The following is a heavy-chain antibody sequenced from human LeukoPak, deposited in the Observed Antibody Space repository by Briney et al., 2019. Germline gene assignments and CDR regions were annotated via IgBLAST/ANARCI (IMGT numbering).Heavy chain of an antibody. CDR1: TGSFSGYY. Sequence: PSETLSLTCGVYTGSFSGYYWSWIRQPPGKGLEWIGSIYYSGSTYYNPSLKSRVTISVDTSKSQFSLKLSSVTAADTAVYYCARNWELYYFDYWGQGTLVTVSS. D-gene: IGHD1-26*01. V-gene: IGHV4-34*01. J-gene: IGHJ4*02. CDR2: IYYSGST. CDR3: ARNWELYYFDY.